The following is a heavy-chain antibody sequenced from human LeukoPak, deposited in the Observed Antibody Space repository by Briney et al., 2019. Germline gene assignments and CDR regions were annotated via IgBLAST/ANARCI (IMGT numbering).Heavy chain of an antibody. CDR2: IYTSGST. V-gene: IGHV4-61*02. CDR3: ARGPPPDFDY. Sequence: PSETLSLTCTVSGGSISSGDYYWSWIRQPAGKGLEWIGRIYTSGSTNYNPSLKSRVTMSVDTSKNQFSLKLSSVTAADTAVYYCARGPPPDFDYWGQGTLVTVSS. J-gene: IGHJ4*02. CDR1: GGSISSGDYY.